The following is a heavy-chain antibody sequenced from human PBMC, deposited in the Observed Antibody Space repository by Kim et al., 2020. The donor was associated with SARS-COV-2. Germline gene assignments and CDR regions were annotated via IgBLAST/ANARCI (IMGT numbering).Heavy chain of an antibody. CDR3: AGDGGGFDY. V-gene: IGHV1-2*02. Sequence: GGTHFAQKFQGRVTMTRDMSINTAYMQLSSLGSDDTAIYYCAGDGGGFDYWGQGTLVTVAP. CDR2: GGT. J-gene: IGHJ4*02.